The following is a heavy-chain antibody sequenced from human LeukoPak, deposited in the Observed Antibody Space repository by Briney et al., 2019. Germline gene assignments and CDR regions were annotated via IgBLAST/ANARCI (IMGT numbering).Heavy chain of an antibody. CDR3: ARGRDCSSTSCYEHYYYYMDV. V-gene: IGHV4-34*01. CDR1: GGSFSGYY. Sequence: SETLSLTRAVYGGSFSGYYWSWIRQPPGKGLEWIGEINHSGSTNYNPSLKSRVTISVDTSKNQFSLKLSSVTAADTAVYYCARGRDCSSTSCYEHYYYYMDVWGKGTTVTVSS. J-gene: IGHJ6*03. D-gene: IGHD2-2*01. CDR2: INHSGST.